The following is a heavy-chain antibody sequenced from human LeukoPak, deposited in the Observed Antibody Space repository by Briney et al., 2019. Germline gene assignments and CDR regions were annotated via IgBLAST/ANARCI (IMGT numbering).Heavy chain of an antibody. J-gene: IGHJ5*02. V-gene: IGHV3-15*01. Sequence: GGSLRLSCAASGFTFSNAWMSWVRQSVGKGLEWVGRIRPKSEGGTIDDGAPMYGRVTISRKDSKAVLYLQVDTLEVEDTGVYCCTRLLRPLPGSGYMSWFDPWGPGTLVTVSS. CDR3: TRLLRPLPGSGYMSWFDP. CDR1: GFTFSNAW. CDR2: IRPKSEGGTI. D-gene: IGHD3-22*01.